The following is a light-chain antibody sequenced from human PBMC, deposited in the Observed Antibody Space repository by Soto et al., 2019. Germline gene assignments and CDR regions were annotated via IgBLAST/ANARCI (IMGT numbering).Light chain of an antibody. V-gene: IGLV2-8*01. CDR2: EVY. Sequence: QSALTQPPSASGSPGQSVTISCTGTSSDVGGYNYVSWYQQHPGKAPKLIIYEVYKRPSGVPDRFSGSKSGNTAALTVSGLQAEDEADYDCSSYVGTNSEVFGTGTKVTVL. CDR1: SSDVGGYNY. J-gene: IGLJ1*01. CDR3: SSYVGTNSEV.